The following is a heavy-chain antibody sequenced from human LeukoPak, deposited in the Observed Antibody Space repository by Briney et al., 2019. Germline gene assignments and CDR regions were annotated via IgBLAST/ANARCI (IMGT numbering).Heavy chain of an antibody. D-gene: IGHD1-26*01. Sequence: SVKVSCKASGGTFSSYAISWVRQAPGQGLEWMGGIIPIFGTANYAQKFQGRVTITTDESTSTAYMELSSLRSEDTAVYYCAVSPVGSGSQRLFDIWGQGTMVTVSS. CDR3: AVSPVGSGSQRLFDI. V-gene: IGHV1-69*05. CDR2: IIPIFGTA. J-gene: IGHJ3*02. CDR1: GGTFSSYA.